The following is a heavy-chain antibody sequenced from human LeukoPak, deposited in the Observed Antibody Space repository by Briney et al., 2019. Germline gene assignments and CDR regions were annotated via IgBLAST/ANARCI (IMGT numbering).Heavy chain of an antibody. CDR2: IYYSGST. Sequence: SETLSLTCTVSGGSISSYYWSWIRQPPGKGLEWIGYIYYSGSTNYNPSLKSRVTISVDTSKNQFFLKLSSVTAADTAVYYCARGKDGSTFDYWGQGTLVTVSS. J-gene: IGHJ4*02. CDR1: GGSISSYY. V-gene: IGHV4-59*12. CDR3: ARGKDGSTFDY. D-gene: IGHD5-24*01.